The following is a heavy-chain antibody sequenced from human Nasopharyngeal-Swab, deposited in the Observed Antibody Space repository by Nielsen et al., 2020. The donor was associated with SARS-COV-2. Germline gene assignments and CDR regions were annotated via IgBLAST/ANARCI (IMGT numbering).Heavy chain of an antibody. D-gene: IGHD3-9*01. V-gene: IGHV3-30*04. CDR2: ISYDGSNK. J-gene: IGHJ6*02. CDR1: GFTFSSYA. Sequence: SLKISCAASGFTFSSYAMHWVRQAPGKGLEWVAVISYDGSNKYYADSVKGRFTISRDNAKNSVYLQMNSLRAEDTAVYYCVRDRLNGGGMDVWGQGTTVTVSS. CDR3: VRDRLNGGGMDV.